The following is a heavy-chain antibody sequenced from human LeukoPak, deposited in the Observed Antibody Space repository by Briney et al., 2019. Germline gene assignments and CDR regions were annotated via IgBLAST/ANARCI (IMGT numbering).Heavy chain of an antibody. Sequence: GRSLRLSCAASGFTFSTYAMHWVRQAPGKGLEWVAVISYDGSNKYYADSVKGRFTISRDNSKNTLYLQMNSLRAEDTAVYYCARGGCSSASCYRAAFEIWGQGTMVTVSS. CDR2: ISYDGSNK. J-gene: IGHJ3*02. D-gene: IGHD2-2*02. V-gene: IGHV3-30*04. CDR3: ARGGCSSASCYRAAFEI. CDR1: GFTFSTYA.